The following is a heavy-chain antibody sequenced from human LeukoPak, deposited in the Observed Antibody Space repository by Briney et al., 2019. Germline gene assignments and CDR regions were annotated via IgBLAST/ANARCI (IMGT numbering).Heavy chain of an antibody. CDR2: IEYDGSNK. Sequence: GGSLTLSCAASGFTFSSYGMHWVRQAPAKGQEAVAFIEYDGSNKYYADSVKGRSTISRDNSKNTLYLQMKSLRAEDTDVYYCAKDAGDYYDSSGYDYWGQGTLVTVSS. J-gene: IGHJ4*02. D-gene: IGHD3-22*01. V-gene: IGHV3-30*02. CDR1: GFTFSSYG. CDR3: AKDAGDYYDSSGYDY.